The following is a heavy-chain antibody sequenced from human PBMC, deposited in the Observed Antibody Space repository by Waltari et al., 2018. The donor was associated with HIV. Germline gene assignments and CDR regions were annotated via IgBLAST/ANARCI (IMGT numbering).Heavy chain of an antibody. V-gene: IGHV4-59*01. D-gene: IGHD3-22*01. CDR1: GGSLGSYY. J-gene: IGHJ3*02. CDR2: SHYSGST. CDR3: ARWATYYDGFDI. Sequence: QVQLQESGPGLAKPSETLSLTCTVSGGSLGSYYWSWIRRPPGKGLEWIGYSHYSGSTKFNPSLKSRVSTSVDTSNNQVSLKLTSVTPADTAVYYCARWATYYDGFDIWGQGTMVTVSS.